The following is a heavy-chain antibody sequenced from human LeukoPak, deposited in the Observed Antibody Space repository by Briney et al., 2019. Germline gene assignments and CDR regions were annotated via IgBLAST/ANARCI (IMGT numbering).Heavy chain of an antibody. Sequence: GASVKVSCKASGYTFTSYGISWVRQAPGQGLEWMGWMNPNSGNTGYAQKFQGRVTITRNTSISTAYMELSSLRSEGTAVYYCARSRIAVAARNWFDPWGQGTLVTVSS. D-gene: IGHD6-19*01. CDR1: GYTFTSYG. CDR2: MNPNSGNT. CDR3: ARSRIAVAARNWFDP. J-gene: IGHJ5*02. V-gene: IGHV1-8*03.